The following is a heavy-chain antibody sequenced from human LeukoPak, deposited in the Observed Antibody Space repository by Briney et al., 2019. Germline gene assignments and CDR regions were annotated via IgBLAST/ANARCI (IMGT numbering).Heavy chain of an antibody. Sequence: SETLSLTCTVSGGSISSSSYYWGWIRQPPGKGLEWIGSIYYSGSTYYNPSLKSRVTISVDTSKNQFSLKLSSVTAADTAVYYCARDPSGYDLDAFDIWGQGTMVTVSS. D-gene: IGHD6-25*01. J-gene: IGHJ3*02. CDR2: IYYSGST. CDR1: GGSISSSSYY. CDR3: ARDPSGYDLDAFDI. V-gene: IGHV4-39*07.